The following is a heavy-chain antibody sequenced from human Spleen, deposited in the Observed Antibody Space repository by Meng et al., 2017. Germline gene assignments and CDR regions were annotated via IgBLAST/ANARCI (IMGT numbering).Heavy chain of an antibody. Sequence: SETLSLTCVVSGGSFSDYYWSWIRQPPGKGLEWIGEINHSGSTNYNPSLKSRVTISVDTSKNQSSLKLSSVTAADTAVYYCARGPDTAMPKYYYYGMDVWGQGTTVTVSS. D-gene: IGHD5-18*01. V-gene: IGHV4-34*01. CDR2: INHSGST. CDR3: ARGPDTAMPKYYYYGMDV. CDR1: GGSFSDYY. J-gene: IGHJ6*02.